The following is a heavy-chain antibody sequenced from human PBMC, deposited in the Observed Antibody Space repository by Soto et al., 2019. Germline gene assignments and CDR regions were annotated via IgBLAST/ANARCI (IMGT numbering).Heavy chain of an antibody. J-gene: IGHJ5*02. V-gene: IGHV3-13*01. CDR3: ARASSGGSGSYWFDP. CDR1: GFTFSSYD. Sequence: EVQLVESGGGLVQPGGSLRLSCAASGFTFSSYDMHWVRQATGKGLEWVSAIGTAGDTYYPGSVKGRFTISRENAKNSLYLQMNSLRAEDTAVYYCARASSGGSGSYWFDPWGQGTLDTVSS. CDR2: IGTAGDT. D-gene: IGHD3-10*01.